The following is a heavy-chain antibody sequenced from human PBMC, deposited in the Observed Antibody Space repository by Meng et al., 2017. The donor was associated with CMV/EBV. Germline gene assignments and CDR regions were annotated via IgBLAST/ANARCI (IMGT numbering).Heavy chain of an antibody. J-gene: IGHJ4*02. V-gene: IGHV1-8*03. CDR2: MNPNSGHT. D-gene: IGHD4-17*01. CDR3: ARGGDYGDFHDPFDY. Sequence: ASVKVSCKASGYTFTSYDINWVRQATGQGLEWMGWMNPNSGHTDYAQKFQGRVTITRNTSISTAYMELSSLRSEDTAVYYCARGGDYGDFHDPFDYWGQGTLVTVSS. CDR1: GYTFTSYD.